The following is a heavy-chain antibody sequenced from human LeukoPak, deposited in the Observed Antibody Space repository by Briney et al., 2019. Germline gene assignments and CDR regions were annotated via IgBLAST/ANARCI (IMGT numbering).Heavy chain of an antibody. CDR3: AKRGSYSSSFTSTFDY. D-gene: IGHD6-6*01. CDR1: GFTFSDYA. J-gene: IGHJ4*02. Sequence: GGSLRLSCAASGFTFSDYAMTWVRQAPGKGLERGSTINSGGAINYAGSVKGRFTISRDNPKNTLYLQMNSLRAEDTAVYYCAKRGSYSSSFTSTFDYWGQGTLVTVSS. V-gene: IGHV3-23*01. CDR2: INSGGAI.